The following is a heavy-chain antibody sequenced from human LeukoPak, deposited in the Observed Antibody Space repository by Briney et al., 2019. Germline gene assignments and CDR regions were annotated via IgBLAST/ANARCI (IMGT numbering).Heavy chain of an antibody. CDR1: GFTFSSYW. V-gene: IGHV3-7*01. CDR2: IKQDGSEK. D-gene: IGHD6-19*01. J-gene: IGHJ4*02. CDR3: ARDGRMGIAVAGVDY. Sequence: GGSLRLSCAASGFTFSSYWMSWVRQAPGKGLEWVANIKQDGSEKYYVDSVKGRFTISRDNAKNSLYLQMNSLRAEDTAVYYCARDGRMGIAVAGVDYWGQGTLVTVSS.